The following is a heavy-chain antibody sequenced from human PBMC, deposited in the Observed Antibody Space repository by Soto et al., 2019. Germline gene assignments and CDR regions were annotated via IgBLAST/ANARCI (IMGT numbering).Heavy chain of an antibody. J-gene: IGHJ6*02. CDR1: GFTFDDYA. Sequence: GGSLRLSCAASGFTFDDYAMHWVRQAPGKGLEWVSGISWNSGSIGYADSVKGRFTISRDNAKNSLYLQMNSLRAEDTALYYCAKDMYGSGWDYGMDVWGQGTTVTVSS. CDR2: ISWNSGSI. D-gene: IGHD6-19*01. V-gene: IGHV3-9*01. CDR3: AKDMYGSGWDYGMDV.